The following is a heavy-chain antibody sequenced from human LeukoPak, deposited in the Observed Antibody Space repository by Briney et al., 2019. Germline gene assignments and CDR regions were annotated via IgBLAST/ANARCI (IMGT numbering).Heavy chain of an antibody. Sequence: GGSLRLSCAASGFIVSENYMSWARQAPGKGLEWVSTVYGGGLTFYADPVKGRFTISRDNSKNTLYLQMSILRAEDTAVYYCVRDRWPGLGDFWGQGTTVTVSS. D-gene: IGHD3/OR15-3a*01. CDR1: GFIVSENY. V-gene: IGHV3-66*01. CDR3: VRDRWPGLGDF. J-gene: IGHJ6*02. CDR2: VYGGGLT.